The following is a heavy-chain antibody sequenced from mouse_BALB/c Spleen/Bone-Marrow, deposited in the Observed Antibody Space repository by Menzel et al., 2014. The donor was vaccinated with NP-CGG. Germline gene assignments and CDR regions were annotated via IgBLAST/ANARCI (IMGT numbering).Heavy chain of an antibody. V-gene: IGHV5-6*01. CDR2: ISSGGSYT. Sequence: EVKLMESGGDLVKPGGSLKLSCAASGFTFSSYGMSWVRRTPDKRLEWVATISSGGSYTYYPDSVKGRFTISRDNAKNTLYLQMSSLKSEDTAMYYCARPYDFGAWFAYWGQGTLVTVSA. CDR3: ARPYDFGAWFAY. D-gene: IGHD2-4*01. J-gene: IGHJ3*01. CDR1: GFTFSSYG.